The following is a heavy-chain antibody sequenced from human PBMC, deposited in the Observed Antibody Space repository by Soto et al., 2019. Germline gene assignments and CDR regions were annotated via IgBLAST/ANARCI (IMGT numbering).Heavy chain of an antibody. CDR3: AKPVAITLFGMVPDMDV. Sequence: QVQLVESGGGVVQPGRSLRLSCAASGFPFSNFGLHWVRQAPGKGLEWVAVISYDGSDNYYADSVKGRFTVSRDNSKSTLYLQMNSLRAEDTAVYYCAKPVAITLFGMVPDMDVWGKGTTVTVSS. CDR1: GFPFSNFG. D-gene: IGHD3-3*01. CDR2: ISYDGSDN. J-gene: IGHJ6*03. V-gene: IGHV3-30*18.